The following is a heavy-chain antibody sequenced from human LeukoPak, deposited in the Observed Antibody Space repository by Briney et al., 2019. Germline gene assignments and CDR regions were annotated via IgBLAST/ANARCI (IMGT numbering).Heavy chain of an antibody. V-gene: IGHV3-7*03. CDR3: ARVGVAGFDY. CDR2: IKEDVSDK. D-gene: IGHD3-3*01. J-gene: IGHJ4*02. CDR1: GFTIDDYW. Sequence: GGSLRLSCAASGFTIDDYWMSWVRQAPGKGLEWVANIKEDVSDKYYVDSVKGRFTISRDNAKNSLYLQMSRLRAGDTAVYYCARVGVAGFDYWGQGILVTVSS.